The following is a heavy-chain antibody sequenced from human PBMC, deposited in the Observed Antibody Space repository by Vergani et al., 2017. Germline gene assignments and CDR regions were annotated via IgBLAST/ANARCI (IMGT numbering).Heavy chain of an antibody. J-gene: IGHJ4*02. CDR3: AGDLVLDDFWSGYPLSFDY. V-gene: IGHV4-39*07. Sequence: QLQLQESGPGLVKPSETLSLTCTVSGGSISSSSYYWGWIRQPPGKGLEWIGSIYYSGSTYYNPSLKSRVTISVDTSKNPFSLKLSSVTAADTAVYYCAGDLVLDDFWSGYPLSFDYWGQGTLVTVSS. D-gene: IGHD3-3*01. CDR2: IYYSGST. CDR1: GGSISSSSYY.